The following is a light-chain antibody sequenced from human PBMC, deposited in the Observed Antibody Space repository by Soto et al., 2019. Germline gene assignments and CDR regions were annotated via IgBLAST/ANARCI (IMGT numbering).Light chain of an antibody. CDR3: SSYAAYSTLWV. CDR1: GSDIGNYNW. Sequence: QSALTQPASVSGSPGQSITISCTGTGSDIGNYNWVSWYQQHPGKAPKLLIYEVTSRPSGVSNRFSGSKSGNAASLTISGLQAEDEAHYYCSSYAAYSTLWVFGGGTKLTVL. CDR2: EVT. J-gene: IGLJ3*02. V-gene: IGLV2-14*01.